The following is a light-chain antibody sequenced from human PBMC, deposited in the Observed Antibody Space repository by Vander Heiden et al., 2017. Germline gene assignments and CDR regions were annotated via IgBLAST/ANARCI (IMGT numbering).Light chain of an antibody. Sequence: QSVLTQPPSVSAAPGQKVAISCSGSSSNIGNNYVSWYQQLPGTAPKLLIYENDKRPSGLPDRFSGSKSGTSATLVITGLQTGDEADYYCGTWDSSLSAVVFGGGTKLTVL. V-gene: IGLV1-51*02. J-gene: IGLJ2*01. CDR1: SSNIGNNY. CDR3: GTWDSSLSAVV. CDR2: END.